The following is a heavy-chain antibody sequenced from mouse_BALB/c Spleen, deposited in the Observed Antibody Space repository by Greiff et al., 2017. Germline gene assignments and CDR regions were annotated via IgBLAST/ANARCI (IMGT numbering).Heavy chain of an antibody. J-gene: IGHJ1*01. CDR2: IWAGGST. CDR3: ARRGDYGGHSYCYFEV. D-gene: IGHD1-1*01. V-gene: IGHV2-9*02. CDR1: GFSLTSYG. Sequence: VKLMESGPGLVAPSQSLSITCTVSGFSLTSYGVHWVRQPPGKGLEWLGVIWAGGSTNYNSALMSRLSISKDNSKSQVFLKMNSLQTDDTAMYYGARRGDYGGHSYCYFEVGAQGPRSPSPQ.